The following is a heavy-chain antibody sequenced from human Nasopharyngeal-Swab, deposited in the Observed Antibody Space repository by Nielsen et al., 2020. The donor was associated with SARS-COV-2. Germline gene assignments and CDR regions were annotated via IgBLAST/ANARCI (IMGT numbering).Heavy chain of an antibody. CDR2: INPSGGST. D-gene: IGHD1-26*01. V-gene: IGHV1-46*01. J-gene: IGHJ6*02. CDR3: AREIVGASYYYYGMDV. Sequence: WVRQAPGQGLEWMGIINPSGGSTSYAQKFQGRVTMTRDTSTSIVYMELSSLRSEDTAVYYCAREIVGASYYYYGMDVWGQGTTVTVSS.